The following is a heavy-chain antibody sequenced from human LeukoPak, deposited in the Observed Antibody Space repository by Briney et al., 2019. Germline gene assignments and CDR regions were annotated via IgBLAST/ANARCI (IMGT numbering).Heavy chain of an antibody. D-gene: IGHD3-10*01. V-gene: IGHV3-66*01. CDR3: ARTTMTRGVGLD. J-gene: IGHJ4*02. CDR2: IYSGGSK. CDR1: GFSVSSNY. Sequence: GGSLRLSCAASGFSVSSNYINWVRQAPGKGLEWVSLIYSGGSKYYPDPVKGRFSISRDDSKNTVYLQMNRLRVEDTAVYYCARTTMTRGVGLDWGRGTLVTVSS.